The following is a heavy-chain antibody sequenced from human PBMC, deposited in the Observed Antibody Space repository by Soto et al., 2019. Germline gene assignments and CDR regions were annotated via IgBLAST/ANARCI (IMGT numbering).Heavy chain of an antibody. CDR1: GYTFTSYG. CDR3: ARNTVGYYDSSGPGAFDI. J-gene: IGHJ3*02. CDR2: ISAYNGNT. D-gene: IGHD3-22*01. Sequence: ASVKVSCKASGYTFTSYGISWVRQAPGQGLEWMGWISAYNGNTNYAQKLQGRVTMTTDTSTSTAYMELRSLRSDDTAVYYCARNTVGYYDSSGPGAFDIWGQGTMVTVSS. V-gene: IGHV1-18*01.